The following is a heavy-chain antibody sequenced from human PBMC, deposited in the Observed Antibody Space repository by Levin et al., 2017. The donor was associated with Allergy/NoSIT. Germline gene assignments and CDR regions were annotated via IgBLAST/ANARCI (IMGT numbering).Heavy chain of an antibody. V-gene: IGHV4-39*01. J-gene: IGHJ4*02. CDR3: ARHGDYDFWSGYYKGFDY. Sequence: SQTLSLTCTVSGGSISSSSYYWGWIRQPPGKGLEWIGSIYYSGSTYYNPSLKSRVTISVDTSKNQFSLKLSSVTAADTAVYYCARHGDYDFWSGYYKGFDYWGQGTLVTVSS. CDR2: IYYSGST. D-gene: IGHD3-3*01. CDR1: GGSISSSSYY.